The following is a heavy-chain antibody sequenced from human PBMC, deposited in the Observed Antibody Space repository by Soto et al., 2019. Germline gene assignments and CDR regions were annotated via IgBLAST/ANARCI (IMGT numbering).Heavy chain of an antibody. V-gene: IGHV3-7*01. Sequence: EVQVVESGGGLVQPGGSLRLSCAAIGFSLRSDWMAWVRQIPGKWLEFVANIKEDGSVKNYVDSVKGGFSISRDNDNNWLSLQMTSLRAEDTAVYYCGTDGWGGAFYMLGQGTTVTVSS. J-gene: IGHJ3*02. CDR2: IKEDGSVK. CDR3: GTDGWGGAFYM. CDR1: GFSLRSDW. D-gene: IGHD3-10*01.